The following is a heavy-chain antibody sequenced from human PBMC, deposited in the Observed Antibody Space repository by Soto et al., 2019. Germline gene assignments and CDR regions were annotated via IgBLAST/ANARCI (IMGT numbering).Heavy chain of an antibody. D-gene: IGHD3-10*01. CDR2: ISGDVVTT. V-gene: IGHV3-23*01. J-gene: IGHJ4*02. CDR1: GFSFSDCA. Sequence: PGGSLRLSCAASGFSFSDCAMSWVRQTPGKGLEWVSGISGDVVTTSYADSVWGRFTISRDNSKNTLYPQMDSLRDEDTAVYFCAKSPIAVRGVIRPFDYWGQGTLVTVSS. CDR3: AKSPIAVRGVIRPFDY.